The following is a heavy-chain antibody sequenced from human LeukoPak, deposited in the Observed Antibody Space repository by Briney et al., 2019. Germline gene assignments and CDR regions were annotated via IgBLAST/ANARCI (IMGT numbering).Heavy chain of an antibody. V-gene: IGHV3-74*01. CDR2: ISGDGSVT. CDR3: ARYSSSSGGASYYLDY. CDR1: GFTLRNYW. Sequence: GGSLRLSCTASGFTLRNYWMHWVRQVPGKRLVWVSRISGDGSVTNYADSVQGRFTISRDNAKNILYLQINNLRSEDTAVYYCARYSSSSGGASYYLDYWGQGTLITVSS. J-gene: IGHJ4*02. D-gene: IGHD6-6*01.